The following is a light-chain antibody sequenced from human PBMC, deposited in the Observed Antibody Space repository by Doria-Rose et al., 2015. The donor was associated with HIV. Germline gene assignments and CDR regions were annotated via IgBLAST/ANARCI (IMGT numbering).Light chain of an antibody. Sequence: TQSPSSLSASVGDRVTITCRASQGISNYLAWYQQKPGKVPKVLIYAASTLQSGVPSRFSGGGSGTDFTLIISSLQPEDVASYYCQKYNSAPPTLGGGTKVEIK. CDR1: QGISNY. V-gene: IGKV1-27*01. J-gene: IGKJ4*01. CDR2: AAS. CDR3: QKYNSAPPT.